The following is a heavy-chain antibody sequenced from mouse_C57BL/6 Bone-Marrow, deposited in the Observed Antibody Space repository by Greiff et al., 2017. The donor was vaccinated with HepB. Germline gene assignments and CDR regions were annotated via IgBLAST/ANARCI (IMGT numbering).Heavy chain of an antibody. CDR1: GYTFTSYT. J-gene: IGHJ4*01. V-gene: IGHV1-4*01. CDR3: ARTIYYDYFYAMDY. Sequence: QVQLKESGAELARPGASVKMSCKASGYTFTSYTMHWVKQRPGQGLEWIGYINPSSGYTKYNQKFKDKATLTADKSSSTAYMQLSSLTSEDSAVYYCARTIYYDYFYAMDYWGQGTSVTVSS. D-gene: IGHD2-4*01. CDR2: INPSSGYT.